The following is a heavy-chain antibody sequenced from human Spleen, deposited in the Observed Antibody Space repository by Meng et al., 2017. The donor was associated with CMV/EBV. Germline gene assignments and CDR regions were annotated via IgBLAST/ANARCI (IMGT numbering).Heavy chain of an antibody. CDR1: GYTFTSYD. J-gene: IGHJ5*02. CDR2: IIPILGIT. D-gene: IGHD2-2*01. CDR3: ARVDQLLPTGS. Sequence: SVKVSCKASGYTFTSYDINWVRQATGQGLEWMGGIIPILGITNYAQKFQGRVTITADKSTSTAYMELSSLRSEDTAVYYCARVDQLLPTGSWGQGTMVTVSS. V-gene: IGHV1-69*10.